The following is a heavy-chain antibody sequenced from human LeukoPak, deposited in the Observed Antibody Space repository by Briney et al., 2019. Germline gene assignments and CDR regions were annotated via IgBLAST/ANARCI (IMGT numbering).Heavy chain of an antibody. Sequence: SETLSLTCAVYGGSFSGYYWSWIRQPPGKGLEWIGEINHSGSTNYNPSLKSRVTISVDTSKNQFSLKLSSVTAADTAVYYCARVAPTYYYDSSGLGLDYWGQGTLVTVSS. CDR3: ARVAPTYYYDSSGLGLDY. J-gene: IGHJ4*02. CDR1: GGSFSGYY. CDR2: INHSGST. V-gene: IGHV4-34*01. D-gene: IGHD3-22*01.